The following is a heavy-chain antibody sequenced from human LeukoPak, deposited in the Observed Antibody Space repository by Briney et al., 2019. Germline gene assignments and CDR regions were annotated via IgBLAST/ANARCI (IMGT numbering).Heavy chain of an antibody. CDR3: ASDWAYTSSWDRFDY. CDR2: IKQDGSEK. D-gene: IGHD6-13*01. V-gene: IGHV3-7*05. J-gene: IGHJ4*02. CDR1: GFTFSGFW. Sequence: PGGSLRLSCAASGFTFSGFWMSWVRQAPGKGLEWVANIKQDGSEKFYVDSVKGRFTISRDNAKNSLYLQMNSLRAEDTAVYYCASDWAYTSSWDRFDYWGRGTLVTVSS.